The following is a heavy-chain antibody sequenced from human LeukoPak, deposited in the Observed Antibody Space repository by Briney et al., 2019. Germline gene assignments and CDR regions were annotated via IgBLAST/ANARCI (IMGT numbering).Heavy chain of an antibody. CDR3: ARHPGGSYVED. CDR2: IYHTGTT. V-gene: IGHV4-59*08. D-gene: IGHD2-15*01. CDR1: GGSISSSY. J-gene: IGHJ4*02. Sequence: SETLSLTCTVSGGSISSSYWSWIRQPPGKGLEWIGYIYHTGTTNYNPSLKSRVTISVDTSKNQFFLRLSSVTAADTAVYYCARHPGGSYVEDWGQGTLVAVSS.